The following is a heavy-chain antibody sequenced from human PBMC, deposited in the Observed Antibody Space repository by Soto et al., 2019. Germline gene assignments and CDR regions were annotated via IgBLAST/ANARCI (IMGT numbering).Heavy chain of an antibody. CDR2: ISSSSSYI. D-gene: IGHD2-15*01. Sequence: GGSLRLSCGASGFTFSSYGMNWVRQAPGKGLEWVSSISSSSSYIYYADSVKGRFTISRDNAKNSLYLQMDSLRPEDTAVYYCARVYCSGGSCYSGDLFDHGGQGPLVTGSS. V-gene: IGHV3-21*01. J-gene: IGHJ4*02. CDR3: ARVYCSGGSCYSGDLFDH. CDR1: GFTFSSYG.